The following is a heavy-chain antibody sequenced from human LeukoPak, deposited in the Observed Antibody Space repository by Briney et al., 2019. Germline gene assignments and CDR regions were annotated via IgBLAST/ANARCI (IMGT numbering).Heavy chain of an antibody. J-gene: IGHJ4*02. V-gene: IGHV1-2*06. CDR3: ARDHSSSYYFDY. D-gene: IGHD6-6*01. CDR1: GYTFIAYH. CDR2: IHPSSGAT. Sequence: ASVKVSCTASGYTFIAYHMHWVRQAPGQGLEWMGRIHPSSGATNCAQRFQGRVTLTRDTSINTAYMELSRLTSDDTAVYYCARDHSSSYYFDYWGQGTLVTVSS.